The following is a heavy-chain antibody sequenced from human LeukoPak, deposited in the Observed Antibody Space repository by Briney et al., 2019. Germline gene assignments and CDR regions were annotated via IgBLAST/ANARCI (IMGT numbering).Heavy chain of an antibody. CDR2: ITYDGSNK. D-gene: IGHD2-2*01. Sequence: RGSLRLSCAASGFTFSSYAMHWVRQAPGKGLEWVAVITYDGSNKYYADSVKGRFTISRDNSKNTLYLQMNSLRAEDTAVYYCARSSHCSSTSCYLPFDYWGQGTLVTVSS. CDR1: GFTFSSYA. V-gene: IGHV3-30-3*01. CDR3: ARSSHCSSTSCYLPFDY. J-gene: IGHJ4*02.